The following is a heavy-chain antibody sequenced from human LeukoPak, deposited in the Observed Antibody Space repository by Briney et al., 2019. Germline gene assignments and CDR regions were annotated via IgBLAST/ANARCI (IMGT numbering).Heavy chain of an antibody. J-gene: IGHJ4*02. CDR3: ATNGYYYDSSGPHGY. Sequence: ASVKVSCKASGYTFTNYGISWVRQAPGQGLEWMGWVSAFNGNTNYAQKFQGRVTMTTDTSTNTAYMELRSLRSDDTAVYYCATNGYYYDSSGPHGYWGQGTLVTVSS. D-gene: IGHD3-22*01. V-gene: IGHV1-18*01. CDR2: VSAFNGNT. CDR1: GYTFTNYG.